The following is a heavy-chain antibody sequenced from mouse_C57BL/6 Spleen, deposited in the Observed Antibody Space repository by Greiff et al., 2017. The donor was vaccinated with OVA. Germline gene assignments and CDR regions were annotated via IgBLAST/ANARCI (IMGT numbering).Heavy chain of an antibody. J-gene: IGHJ4*01. CDR2: IYPRSGNT. Sequence: QVQLQQSGAELARPGASVKLSCKASGYTFTSYGISWVKQRTGQGLEWIGEIYPRSGNTYYNEKFKGKATLTADKSSSTAYMELRSLTSEDSAVYFSARITTVVDPPYAMDYWGQGTSVTVSS. D-gene: IGHD1-1*01. V-gene: IGHV1-81*01. CDR3: ARITTVVDPPYAMDY. CDR1: GYTFTSYG.